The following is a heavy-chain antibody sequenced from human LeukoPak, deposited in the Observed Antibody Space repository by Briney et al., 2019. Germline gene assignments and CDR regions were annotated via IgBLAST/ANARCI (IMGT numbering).Heavy chain of an antibody. V-gene: IGHV1-46*01. CDR2: INPSGGST. CDR3: ARERSSQGYFDF. CDR1: GGTFSSYA. D-gene: IGHD6-6*01. Sequence: ASVKVSCKASGGTFSSYAISWVRQAPGQGLEWMGIINPSGGSTSYAQKFQGRVTMTRDTSTSTVYMELSSLRSEDTAVFYCARERSSQGYFDFWGQGTLVTVSS. J-gene: IGHJ4*02.